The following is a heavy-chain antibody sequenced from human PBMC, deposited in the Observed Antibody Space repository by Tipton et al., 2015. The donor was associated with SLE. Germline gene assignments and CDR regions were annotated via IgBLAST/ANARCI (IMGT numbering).Heavy chain of an antibody. J-gene: IGHJ4*02. CDR3: ARATNAEGVFDY. CDR1: GYSISSGYY. Sequence: TLSLTCTVSGYSISSGYYWGWIRQPPGKGLEWIGNIYHSGSTYYNPSLKSRVTISVDTSKNQFSLKLSSVTAADTAVYYCARATNAEGVFDYWGQGTLVTVSS. CDR2: IYHSGST. V-gene: IGHV4-38-2*02. D-gene: IGHD2-2*01.